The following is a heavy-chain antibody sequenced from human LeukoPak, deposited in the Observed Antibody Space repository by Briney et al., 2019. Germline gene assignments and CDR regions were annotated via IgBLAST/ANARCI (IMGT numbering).Heavy chain of an antibody. Sequence: ASVKVSCKAIGYMFSSHYIHWVRQAPGQGLEWMGWISAYNGNTNYAQKLQGRVTMTTDTSTSTAYMELRSLRSDDTAVYYCARVPECCPHFDYWGQGTLVTVSS. CDR2: ISAYNGNT. CDR1: GYMFSSHY. CDR3: ARVPECCPHFDY. V-gene: IGHV1-18*04. J-gene: IGHJ4*02. D-gene: IGHD3-10*02.